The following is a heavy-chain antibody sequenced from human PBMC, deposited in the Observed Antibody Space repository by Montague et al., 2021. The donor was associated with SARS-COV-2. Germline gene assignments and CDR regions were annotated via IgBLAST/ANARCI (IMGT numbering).Heavy chain of an antibody. CDR3: AREYRIELWQTDWYFGL. J-gene: IGHJ2*01. D-gene: IGHD3-16*01. CDR2: IYNSGSK. CDR1: GGSMRSYF. Sequence: SETLSLTCTVSGGSMRSYFWSWIRQPPGKGLEWIGYIYNSGSKNYNPSLKSRVTISLDTSKNQFSLKLSSVTAADTAVYYCAREYRIELWQTDWYFGLWGRGTLVTVSS. V-gene: IGHV4-59*01.